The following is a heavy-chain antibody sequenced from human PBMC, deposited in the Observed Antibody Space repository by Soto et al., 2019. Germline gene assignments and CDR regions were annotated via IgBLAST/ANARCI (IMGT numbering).Heavy chain of an antibody. CDR3: AREPVGVDYGMDV. V-gene: IGHV3-74*01. CDR1: GFTFSSYW. Sequence: EVRLVESGGGLVQPGGSLRLSCAASGFTFSSYWMHWVRQAPGKGLVWVSRINNDGSGTHYADSVKGRLTISRDNAKNTLYLHMTSLRAEDTAVYYCAREPVGVDYGMDVWGQGPTVTVS. D-gene: IGHD2-15*01. J-gene: IGHJ6*02. CDR2: INNDGSGT.